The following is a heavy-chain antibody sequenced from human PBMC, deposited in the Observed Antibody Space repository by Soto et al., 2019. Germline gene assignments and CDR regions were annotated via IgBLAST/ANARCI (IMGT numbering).Heavy chain of an antibody. J-gene: IGHJ4*02. Sequence: EVQLVETGGGLIQPGGSLRLSCAASGFTVSSNYMSWVRQAPGKGLEWVSVIYSGGSTKYADSVKGRFTISRDNSKNTLYLQMNSLRAEDTAVYYCASSSGYYRVDYWGQGTLVTVSS. CDR2: IYSGGST. CDR3: ASSSGYYRVDY. CDR1: GFTVSSNY. D-gene: IGHD3-22*01. V-gene: IGHV3-53*02.